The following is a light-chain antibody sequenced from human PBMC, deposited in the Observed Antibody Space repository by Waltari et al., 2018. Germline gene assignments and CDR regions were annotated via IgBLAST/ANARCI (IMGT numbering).Light chain of an antibody. CDR2: GAS. Sequence: EIVMTQSPATLSVSPGERATLSCRASQSISSSLAWYQHKPGQAPRLLIYGASTRATGIPARCSGRGSETDFTLTITSLQSEDFAVYYCQQYKIWPSYTFGQGTKLDI. J-gene: IGKJ2*01. CDR1: QSISSS. V-gene: IGKV3-15*01. CDR3: QQYKIWPSYT.